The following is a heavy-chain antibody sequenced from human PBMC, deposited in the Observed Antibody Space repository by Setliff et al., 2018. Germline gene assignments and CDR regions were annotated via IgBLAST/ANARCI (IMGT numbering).Heavy chain of an antibody. CDR1: GFTFSSYD. CDR2: IIHSGST. CDR3: ARSFSRREKFLLDY. J-gene: IGHJ4*02. V-gene: IGHV4-34*12. Sequence: PSETLSLSCAASGFTFSSYDXXWXRQPPGKRLEWIGEIIHSGSTNYNPSLKSRVTISMDTSKNQFSLKVSSVTAADTAVYYCARSFSRREKFLLDYWGQGALVTVSS.